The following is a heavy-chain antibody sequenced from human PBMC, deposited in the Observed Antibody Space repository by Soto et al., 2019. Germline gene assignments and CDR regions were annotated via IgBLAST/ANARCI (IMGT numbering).Heavy chain of an antibody. V-gene: IGHV3-21*04. D-gene: IGHD1-26*01. J-gene: IGHJ4*02. CDR3: AKSPIVGATTPFDY. CDR1: GFTFSSYS. Sequence: PGGSLRLSCAASGFTFSSYSMNWVRQAPGKGLEWVSSISSSGSYIYYADSVKGRFTISRDNAKNSLYLQMNSLRAEDMVVYYCAKSPIVGATTPFDYWGQGTLVTVSS. CDR2: ISSSGSYI.